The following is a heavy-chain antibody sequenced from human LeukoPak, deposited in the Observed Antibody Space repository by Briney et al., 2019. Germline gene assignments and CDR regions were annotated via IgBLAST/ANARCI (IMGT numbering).Heavy chain of an antibody. CDR2: INPSGGST. J-gene: IGHJ4*02. CDR1: GYTFTSYY. D-gene: IGHD6-13*01. V-gene: IGHV1-46*01. Sequence: ASVKVSCKASGYTFTSYYMHWVRQAPGQGLEWMGIINPSGGSTSYAQKFQGRVTMTRDTSISTAYMELSRLRSDDTAVYYCARGGGIAAAGTVFDYWGQGTLVTVSS. CDR3: ARGGGIAAAGTVFDY.